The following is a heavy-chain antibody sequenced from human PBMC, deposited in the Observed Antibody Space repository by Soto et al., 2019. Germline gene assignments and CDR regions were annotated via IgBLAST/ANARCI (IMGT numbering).Heavy chain of an antibody. V-gene: IGHV3-48*03. Sequence: PGGSLRLSCVASGFTFSSYSIVWVRQAPGKGLEWVSYIFTTGTTIYYADSVKGRFTVSRDNAKSSLFLLLNSLRAEDTAVYYCARDKDWAFDYWGQGTLVTVSS. CDR3: ARDKDWAFDY. J-gene: IGHJ4*02. D-gene: IGHD3-9*01. CDR1: GFTFSSYS. CDR2: IFTTGTTI.